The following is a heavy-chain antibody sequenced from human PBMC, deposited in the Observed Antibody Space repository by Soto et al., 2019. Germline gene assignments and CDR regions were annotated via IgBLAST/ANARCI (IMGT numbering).Heavy chain of an antibody. CDR2: ISSSSSTI. CDR3: ARESYSGSRGGLRY. Sequence: GGSLRLSCAASGFTFSSYSMNWVRQAPGKGLEWVSYISSSSSTIYYADSVKGRFTISRDNAKNSLYLQMNSLRDEDTAVYYCARESYSGSRGGLRYWGQGTLVTVSS. D-gene: IGHD1-26*01. V-gene: IGHV3-48*02. J-gene: IGHJ4*02. CDR1: GFTFSSYS.